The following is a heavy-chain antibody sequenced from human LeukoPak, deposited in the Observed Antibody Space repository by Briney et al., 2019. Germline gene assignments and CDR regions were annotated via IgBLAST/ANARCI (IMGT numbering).Heavy chain of an antibody. J-gene: IGHJ4*02. CDR2: MNPNSGNT. V-gene: IGHV1-8*01. CDR3: ARHHSGWYYFDY. Sequence: ASVKVSCKASGYTFTSYDINWVRQATGQGLEWMGWMNPNSGNTGYAQKFQGRVTITRNTSISTAYMELSSLRSEDTAVYYCARHHSGWYYFDYWGQGTLVTVSS. CDR1: GYTFTSYD. D-gene: IGHD6-19*01.